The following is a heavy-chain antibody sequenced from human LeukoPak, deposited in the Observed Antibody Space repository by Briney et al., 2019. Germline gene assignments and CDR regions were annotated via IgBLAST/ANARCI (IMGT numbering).Heavy chain of an antibody. D-gene: IGHD2-15*01. CDR3: ARERVEVPNGLDAFDI. CDR2: IYITGQT. V-gene: IGHV3-53*01. CDR1: GFSVSDYY. Sequence: GGSLRLSCVASGFSVSDYYMTWVRQAPGKGLEWASVIYITGQTDYADSVKGRFTISRDESNNTLHLQMSSLTADDTALYYCARERVEVPNGLDAFDIWGQGTVVTVSS. J-gene: IGHJ3*02.